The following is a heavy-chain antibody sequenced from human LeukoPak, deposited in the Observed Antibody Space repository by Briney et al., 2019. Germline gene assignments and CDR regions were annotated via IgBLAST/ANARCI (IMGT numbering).Heavy chain of an antibody. D-gene: IGHD3-10*01. J-gene: IGHJ4*02. CDR3: ARVSRNPYYYGAGRQAPDY. V-gene: IGHV1-2*02. CDR1: RYTLTGHY. Sequence: ASVKVSCKASRYTLTGHYMQWVRPAPGQRLEWMGWINPNSGGTNYAQKLQVRVTMTRDTSISTAYMELSRLRSDDTAVYYSARVSRNPYYYGAGRQAPDYWGQGTLVTVSS. CDR2: INPNSGGT.